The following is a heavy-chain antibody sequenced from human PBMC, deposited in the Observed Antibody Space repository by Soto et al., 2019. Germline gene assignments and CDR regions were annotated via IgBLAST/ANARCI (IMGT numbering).Heavy chain of an antibody. CDR1: GYTFTSYA. J-gene: IGHJ4*02. Sequence: QVQLVQSEGEVKKPGASVKISCRASGYTFTSYAINWVRQAPGQGLEWMGWISAHSGNTNYAQKVQGRVTMTTDTATSTAYMELRSLRSYATAIYYCALIAASGIVHDFDFWGQGTLVTVSS. CDR3: ALIAASGIVHDFDF. D-gene: IGHD6-13*01. V-gene: IGHV1-18*01. CDR2: ISAHSGNT.